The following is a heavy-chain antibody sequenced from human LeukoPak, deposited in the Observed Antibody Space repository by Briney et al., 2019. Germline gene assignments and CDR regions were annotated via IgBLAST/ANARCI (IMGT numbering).Heavy chain of an antibody. V-gene: IGHV1-69*05. J-gene: IGHJ6*03. CDR2: IIPIFGTA. D-gene: IGHD6-13*01. Sequence: GSSVKVSCKASAGTFSSYAISWVRQAPGQGLEWMGGIIPIFGTANYAQKFQGRVTITTDESTSTAYMELSSLRSEDTAVYYCARDSTRGAAGYYYYMDVWGKGTTVTVSS. CDR1: AGTFSSYA. CDR3: ARDSTRGAAGYYYYMDV.